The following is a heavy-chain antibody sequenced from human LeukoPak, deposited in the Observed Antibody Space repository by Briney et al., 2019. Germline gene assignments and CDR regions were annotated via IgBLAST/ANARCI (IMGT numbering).Heavy chain of an antibody. V-gene: IGHV7-4-1*02. CDR3: TRGRDTTGYFVY. CDR1: GYTSTNYT. J-gene: IGHJ4*02. Sequence: RASVKVSCKASGYTSTNYTINWARLAPGQGLEWMGWIDTNTGNPTYAQSFAGRFVFSLDTSVTTTYLQISSLKAEDTAVYYCTRGRDTTGYFVYWGQGTLVTVSS. CDR2: IDTNTGNP. D-gene: IGHD3-22*01.